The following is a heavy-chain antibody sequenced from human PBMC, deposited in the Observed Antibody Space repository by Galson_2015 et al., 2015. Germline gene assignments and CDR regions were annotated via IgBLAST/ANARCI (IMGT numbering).Heavy chain of an antibody. D-gene: IGHD5-18*01. CDR1: GFTVSSNY. CDR2: IYSGGST. Sequence: SLRLSCAASGFTVSSNYMSWVRQAPGKGLEWVSVIYSGGSTYYADSVKGRFTISRDNSKNTLYLQMNSLRAEDTAVYYCARDGRYSYGLSLWGQGTLVTVSS. CDR3: ARDGRYSYGLSL. J-gene: IGHJ4*02. V-gene: IGHV3-66*02.